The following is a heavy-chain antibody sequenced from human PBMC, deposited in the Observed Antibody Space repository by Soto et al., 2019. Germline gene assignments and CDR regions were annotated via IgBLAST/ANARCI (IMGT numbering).Heavy chain of an antibody. CDR1: GGSINSYY. J-gene: IGHJ5*02. CDR2: IYTSGST. CDR3: ARGIYSKVGATIWFDP. D-gene: IGHD1-26*01. V-gene: IGHV4-4*07. Sequence: SEALSLTCTVSGGSINSYYWSWIRQPAGKGLEWIGRIYTSGSTNYNPSLKSRVTMSVDTSKNRFSLKLSSVTAADTAVYYCARGIYSKVGATIWFDPWGQGTLVTVSS.